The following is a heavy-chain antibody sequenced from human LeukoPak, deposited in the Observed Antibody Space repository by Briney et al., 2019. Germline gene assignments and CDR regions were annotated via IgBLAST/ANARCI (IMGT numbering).Heavy chain of an antibody. V-gene: IGHV3-7*03. CDR1: GLTLSNYW. J-gene: IGHJ4*02. CDR3: AARSSGNPYF. D-gene: IGHD1-26*01. CDR2: IKQDGSEK. Sequence: GSLRLSCTASGLTLSNYWMIWVRQAPGKGLQWVAKIKQDGSEKYYVDSVKGRFTISRDNAENSLYLQMNSLRVEDTAVYYCAARSSGNPYFWGQGTLVTVSS.